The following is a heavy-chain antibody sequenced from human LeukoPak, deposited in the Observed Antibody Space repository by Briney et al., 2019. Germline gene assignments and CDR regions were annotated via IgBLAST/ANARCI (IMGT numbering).Heavy chain of an antibody. CDR2: IKQDGSEL. CDR1: GFAFRSYW. D-gene: IGHD3-9*01. J-gene: IGHJ4*02. V-gene: IGHV3-7*03. Sequence: GGSLRLSCAASGFAFRSYWMDWVRQAPGKGLEWVANIKQDGSELYYVDSVKGRFTISRDNSKNTLFLQINNVRADDTALYYCARILTGFYDFWGQGTLVTVSS. CDR3: ARILTGFYDF.